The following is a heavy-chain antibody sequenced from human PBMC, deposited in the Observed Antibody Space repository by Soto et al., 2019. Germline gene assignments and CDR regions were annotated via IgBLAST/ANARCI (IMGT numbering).Heavy chain of an antibody. CDR2: IDPSDSYT. CDR3: ASSFSQPEHCSSTSCYTGLDYYYYGMEV. CDR1: GYSFTSYW. J-gene: IGHJ6*02. V-gene: IGHV5-10-1*01. Sequence: GESLKISCKGSGYSFTSYWISCVRQMPGKGLEWMGRIDPSDSYTNYNPSFQGHVTISADKSISTAYLHWSSRKASDTAMYYCASSFSQPEHCSSTSCYTGLDYYYYGMEVWGQGTTVTVSS. D-gene: IGHD2-2*02.